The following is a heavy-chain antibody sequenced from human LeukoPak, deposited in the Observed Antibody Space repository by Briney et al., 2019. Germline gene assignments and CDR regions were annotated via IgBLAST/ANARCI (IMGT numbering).Heavy chain of an antibody. CDR3: ARSITFGSIDDY. Sequence: SETLSLTCTVSGGSVSSGSYYWSWIRQPPGKGLEWIGYIYYSGSTNYNPSLKSRVTISVDTSKNQFSLKLSSVTAADTAVYYCARSITFGSIDDYWAQGTLVTVSS. CDR2: IYYSGST. D-gene: IGHD3-16*01. V-gene: IGHV4-61*01. J-gene: IGHJ4*02. CDR1: GGSVSSGSYY.